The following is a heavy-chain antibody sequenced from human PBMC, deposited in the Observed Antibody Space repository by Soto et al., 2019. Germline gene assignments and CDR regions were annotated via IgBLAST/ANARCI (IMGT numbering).Heavy chain of an antibody. CDR1: GYTFTSYA. CDR3: ASESHGGEFNY. Sequence: QVQLVPSGAEEKKPGASVKVSCKASGYTFTSYAMHWVRQAPGQRLEWMGGSTAGNGNTKYSQKFQGRVTITRDTSASTAYMELSSLRSEDTAVYYFASESHGGEFNYCGQGTLVTVSS. D-gene: IGHD4-17*01. CDR2: STAGNGNT. V-gene: IGHV1-3*05. J-gene: IGHJ4*02.